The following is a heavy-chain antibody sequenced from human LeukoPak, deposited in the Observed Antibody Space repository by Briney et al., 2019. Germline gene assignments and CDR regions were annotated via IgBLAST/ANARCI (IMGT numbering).Heavy chain of an antibody. D-gene: IGHD3-22*01. CDR3: ARYDSSGYYCYFDY. V-gene: IGHV3-30*01. CDR2: ISYAGSNK. J-gene: IGHJ4*02. CDR1: GFTFSSYA. Sequence: PGRSLRLSCAASGFTFSSYAMHWVRQAPGKGLEWVAVISYAGSNKYYADSVKGRFTISRDNSKNTLYLQMNSLRAEDTAVYYCARYDSSGYYCYFDYWGQGTLVTVSS.